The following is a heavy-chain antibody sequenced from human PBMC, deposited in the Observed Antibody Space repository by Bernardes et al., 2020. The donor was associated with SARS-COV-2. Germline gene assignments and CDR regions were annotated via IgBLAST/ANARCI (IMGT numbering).Heavy chain of an antibody. D-gene: IGHD3-9*01. Sequence: GGSLRLSCAASGFTFSSYSMNWVRQAPGKGLEWVSYISSSSSTIYYADSVKGRFTISRDNAKNSLYLQMNSLRAEDMAVYYCARDVLRYFDWLLEHGSYGMDVWGQGTTVTVSS. J-gene: IGHJ6*02. CDR3: ARDVLRYFDWLLEHGSYGMDV. CDR2: ISSSSSTI. V-gene: IGHV3-48*01. CDR1: GFTFSSYS.